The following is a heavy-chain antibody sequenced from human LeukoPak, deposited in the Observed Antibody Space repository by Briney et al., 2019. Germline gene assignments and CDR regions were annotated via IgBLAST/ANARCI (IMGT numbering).Heavy chain of an antibody. CDR1: GFTFSSYA. J-gene: IGHJ4*02. CDR2: ISGSGGTT. CDR3: AKASTTLYYDFWSGYPSRY. V-gene: IGHV3-23*01. Sequence: GGSLRLSCAASGFTFSSYAMSWVRQAPGKGLEWVSAISGSGGTTYYADSVKGRFTISRDNSKNTLHLQMSSLRAEDTAVYYCAKASTTLYYDFWSGYPSRYWGQGALVTVSS. D-gene: IGHD3-3*01.